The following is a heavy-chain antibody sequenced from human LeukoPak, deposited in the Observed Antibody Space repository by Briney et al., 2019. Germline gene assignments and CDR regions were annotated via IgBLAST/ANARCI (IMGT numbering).Heavy chain of an antibody. Sequence: SETLSLTCTVSGGSISSYYWSWIRQPPGKGLEWIGYIYYSGSTNYNPSLKSRVTISVDPSKNQFTLKLSSVTAADTAVYYCARRLLRFLEWDYGMDVWGQGTTVTVSS. CDR3: ARRLLRFLEWDYGMDV. D-gene: IGHD3-3*01. V-gene: IGHV4-59*08. CDR2: IYYSGST. J-gene: IGHJ6*02. CDR1: GGSISSYY.